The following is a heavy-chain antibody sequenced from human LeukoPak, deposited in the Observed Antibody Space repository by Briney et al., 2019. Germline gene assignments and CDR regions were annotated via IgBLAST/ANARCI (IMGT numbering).Heavy chain of an antibody. J-gene: IGHJ4*02. CDR2: IRSSGSTI. CDR1: RFTFTDYY. CDR3: ARSYYDILTGPSYYFDY. Sequence: AGSLRLSSAASRFTFTDYYMSWIRQLPRKVLEWDSSIRSSGSTIYYADSVKSRFTISRDNAKNSLYLQMNSLRDEDTAVYYCARSYYDILTGPSYYFDYWGQGTLVSVSS. V-gene: IGHV3-11*01. D-gene: IGHD3-9*01.